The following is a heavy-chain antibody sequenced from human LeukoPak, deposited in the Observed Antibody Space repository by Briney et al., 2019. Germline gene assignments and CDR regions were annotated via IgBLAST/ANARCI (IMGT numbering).Heavy chain of an antibody. J-gene: IGHJ4*02. CDR1: GYTFTGYY. Sequence: ASVKVSCKASGYTFTGYYMHWVRQAPGQGLEWMGWIYPNSGGTNYAQKFQGRVTMTRDTSISTAYMELSRLRSDDTAVYYCARDRGITMVRGVIVYWGQGTLGTVSS. CDR3: ARDRGITMVRGVIVY. D-gene: IGHD3-10*01. V-gene: IGHV1-2*02. CDR2: IYPNSGGT.